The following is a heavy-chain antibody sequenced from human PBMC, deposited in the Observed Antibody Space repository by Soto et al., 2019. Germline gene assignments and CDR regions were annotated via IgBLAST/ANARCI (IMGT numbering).Heavy chain of an antibody. CDR2: SYYSGNT. J-gene: IGHJ6*02. CDR3: ARGHTTVTTYYYYYYGMDV. V-gene: IGHV4-31*03. Sequence: SETLSLTCTVSGVSISSGGYYWNWIRQHPGKGLEWIGYSYYSGNTYYNPSLKSRVTISVDTSKNQFSLRLSSVTAADTAVYYCARGHTTVTTYYYYYYGMDVWGQGTTVTVSS. D-gene: IGHD4-17*01. CDR1: GVSISSGGYY.